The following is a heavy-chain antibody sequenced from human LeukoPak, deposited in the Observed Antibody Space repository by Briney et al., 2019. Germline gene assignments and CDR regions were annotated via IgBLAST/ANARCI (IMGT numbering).Heavy chain of an antibody. CDR3: ARFPLYDYVWGSPFDY. Sequence: GGSLRLSCTVSGFTVSSNSMSWVRQAPGKGLEWVSFIYSDNTHYSDSVKGRFTISRDNAKNSLYLQMNSLRAEDTAVYYCARFPLYDYVWGSPFDYWGQGTLVTVSS. D-gene: IGHD3-16*01. CDR1: GFTVSSNS. J-gene: IGHJ4*02. CDR2: IYSDNT. V-gene: IGHV3-53*01.